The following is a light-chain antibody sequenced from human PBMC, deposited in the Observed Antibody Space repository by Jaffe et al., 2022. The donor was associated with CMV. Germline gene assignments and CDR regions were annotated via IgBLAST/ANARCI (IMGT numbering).Light chain of an antibody. CDR3: QQYYGTPWT. J-gene: IGKJ1*01. CDR2: WAS. CDR1: QNILYDSGNKNY. Sequence: DIVMTQSPDSLAVSPGERATINCKSSQNILYDSGNKNYLAWYQQKPGQSPKLLISWASTRGSGVPDRFSGSGSETDFSLTITSLQAEDVATYYCQQYYGTPWTFGQGTKVEIK. V-gene: IGKV4-1*01.